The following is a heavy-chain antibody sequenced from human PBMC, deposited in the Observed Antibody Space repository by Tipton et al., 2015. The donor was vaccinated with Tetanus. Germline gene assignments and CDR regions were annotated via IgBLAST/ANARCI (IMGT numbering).Heavy chain of an antibody. CDR3: AKMGQGYFAS. Sequence: SLRLSCAASGFIFSDFWMTWVRQAPGKGLEWVARTSDDGGAKYSADSVKGRFTISRDNAKNTLFLQMSSLRAEDTAVYYCAKMGQGYFASWGQGTLVTVSP. CDR1: GFIFSDFW. D-gene: IGHD1-26*01. J-gene: IGHJ4*02. V-gene: IGHV3-7*03. CDR2: TSDDGGAK.